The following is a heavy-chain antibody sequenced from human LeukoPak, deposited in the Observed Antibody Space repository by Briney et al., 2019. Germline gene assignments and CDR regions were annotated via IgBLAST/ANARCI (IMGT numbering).Heavy chain of an antibody. CDR2: INPNSGGT. V-gene: IGHV1-2*06. CDR1: GGTFSSYA. CDR3: AREYCTSTSCSFYYFDY. J-gene: IGHJ4*02. Sequence: ASVKVSCKASGGTFSSYAISWVRQAPGQGLEWMGRINPNSGGTDYAQKFQGRVTMTRDTSISTAYMELSRLRSDDTAVYYCAREYCTSTSCSFYYFDYWGQGTLVTVSS. D-gene: IGHD2-2*01.